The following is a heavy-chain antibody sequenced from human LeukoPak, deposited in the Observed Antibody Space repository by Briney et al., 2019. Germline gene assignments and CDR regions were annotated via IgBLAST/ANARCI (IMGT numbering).Heavy chain of an antibody. J-gene: IGHJ6*03. Sequence: EASVKVSCKASGYTFTSYYIHWVRQAPGQGLEWMGIINPSGGSTSSAQKFQGRVTMTRDMSTSTVYMVLSSLRSEDTAVYYCAKTLRFHYYYYYYMDVWGKGTTVTVSS. V-gene: IGHV1-46*01. CDR3: AKTLRFHYYYYYYMDV. D-gene: IGHD3-16*01. CDR2: INPSGGST. CDR1: GYTFTSYY.